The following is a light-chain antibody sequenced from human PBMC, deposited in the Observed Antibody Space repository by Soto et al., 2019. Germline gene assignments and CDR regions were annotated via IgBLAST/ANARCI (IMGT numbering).Light chain of an antibody. J-gene: IGLJ1*01. CDR2: EVS. V-gene: IGLV2-8*01. Sequence: QSALTQPPSASGSPGQSVTISCTGTSSDVGGYNYVSWYQQHPGKAPKLMIYEVSKRPAGVPDRFSVSKSGNTASLTVSGLQAEDEADYYCSSYAGSNNRVFGTGTKLTVL. CDR1: SSDVGGYNY. CDR3: SSYAGSNNRV.